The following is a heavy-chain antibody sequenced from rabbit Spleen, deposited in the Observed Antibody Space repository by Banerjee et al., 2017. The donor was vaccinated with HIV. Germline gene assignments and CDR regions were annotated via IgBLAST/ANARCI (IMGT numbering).Heavy chain of an antibody. D-gene: IGHD8-1*01. V-gene: IGHV1S7*01. CDR1: GFTLSSYY. CDR3: ARDGAGGSYFAL. Sequence: QLEESAGGLVQPGGSLKLSCKASGFTLSSYYMNWVRQAPGKGLEWIGYIDPVFGITYYANWANGRFSISRENAQNTVFLQMTSLTAADTATYFCARDGAGGSYFALWGPGTLVTVS. J-gene: IGHJ4*01. CDR2: IDPVFGIT.